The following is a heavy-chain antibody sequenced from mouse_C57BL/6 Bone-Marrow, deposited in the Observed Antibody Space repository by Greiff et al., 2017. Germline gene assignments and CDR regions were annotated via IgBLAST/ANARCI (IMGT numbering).Heavy chain of an antibody. D-gene: IGHD2-1*01. Sequence: EVQLVESGGGLVQPGGSLKLSCAASGFTFSDYYMYWVRQTPEKRLEWVAYISNGGGSTYYPDTVKGRFTISRDNAKNTLYLQMSRLKSEDTAMYYCARLLYLEEYYAMDYWGQGTSVTVSS. CDR3: ARLLYLEEYYAMDY. V-gene: IGHV5-12*01. J-gene: IGHJ4*01. CDR1: GFTFSDYY. CDR2: ISNGGGST.